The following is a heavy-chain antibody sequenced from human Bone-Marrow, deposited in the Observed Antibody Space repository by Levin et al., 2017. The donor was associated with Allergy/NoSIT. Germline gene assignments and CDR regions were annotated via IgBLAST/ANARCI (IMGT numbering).Heavy chain of an antibody. J-gene: IGHJ4*02. CDR1: GFTFSSYA. CDR3: AREILYHYFDL. D-gene: IGHD3-16*01. CDR2: ISGRSDDI. V-gene: IGHV3-23*01. Sequence: GGSLRLSCGGSGFTFSSYAMTWVRQAPGKGLEWVSSISGRSDDIKYADSVKGRFTISRDNSKNTLYLQMSSLRADDTALYYCAREILYHYFDLWGQGTLLTVSS.